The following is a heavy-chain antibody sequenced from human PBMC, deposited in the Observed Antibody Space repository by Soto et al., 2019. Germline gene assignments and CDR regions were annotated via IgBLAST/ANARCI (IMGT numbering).Heavy chain of an antibody. CDR2: LYYGGST. V-gene: IGHV4-39*01. J-gene: IGHJ4*02. CDR1: GGSISSSSSY. Sequence: QMQVQESGPGLVKPSETLSLTCTVSGGSISSSSSYWGWIRQPPGKGLEWIGSLYYGGSTYYNPSLKCRVTVSVDTSKNQFSLRLSSVTAADTAIYYCANRVLLDTNYFDNWGQGTLVTVSS. D-gene: IGHD1-26*01. CDR3: ANRVLLDTNYFDN.